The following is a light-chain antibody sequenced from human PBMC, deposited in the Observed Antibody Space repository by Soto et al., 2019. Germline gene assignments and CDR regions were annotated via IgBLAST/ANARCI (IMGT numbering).Light chain of an antibody. Sequence: DIQMTQAPSTLSASVGDRVTSTCRASQSISSWLAWYQQKPGKAPKLLIYKASSLESGVPSRFSGSRPGTEYTLTISSMQPDDCATYYCQQYNSWYIFGEGTKLEI. J-gene: IGKJ2*01. V-gene: IGKV1-5*03. CDR2: KAS. CDR3: QQYNSWYI. CDR1: QSISSW.